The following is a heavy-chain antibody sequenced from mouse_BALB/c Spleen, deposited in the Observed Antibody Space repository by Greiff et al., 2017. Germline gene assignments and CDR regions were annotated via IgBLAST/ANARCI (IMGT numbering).Heavy chain of an antibody. CDR3: ARADYRYDWFAY. D-gene: IGHD2-14*01. CDR1: GYTFTSYW. J-gene: IGHJ3*01. Sequence: VQLQQSGAELAKPGASVKMSCKASGYTFTSYWMHWVKQRPGQGLEWIGYINPSTGYTEYNQKFKDKATLTADKSSSTAYMQLSSLTSEDSAVYYCARADYRYDWFAYWGQGTLVTVS. V-gene: IGHV1-7*01. CDR2: INPSTGYT.